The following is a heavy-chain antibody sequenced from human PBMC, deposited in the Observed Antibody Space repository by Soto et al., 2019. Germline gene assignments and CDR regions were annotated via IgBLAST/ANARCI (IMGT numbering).Heavy chain of an antibody. Sequence: EVQLVESGGGLVKPGGSLRLSCAASGFTFSSYSMNWVRQAPGKGLEWVSSISSSSSYIYYADSVKGRFTISRDNAKNSLYLQMNRLRAEDTAVYYCARGDVVVPAAMGHYYYYGMDVWGQGTTVTVS. CDR1: GFTFSSYS. CDR3: ARGDVVVPAAMGHYYYYGMDV. CDR2: ISSSSSYI. V-gene: IGHV3-21*01. J-gene: IGHJ6*02. D-gene: IGHD2-2*01.